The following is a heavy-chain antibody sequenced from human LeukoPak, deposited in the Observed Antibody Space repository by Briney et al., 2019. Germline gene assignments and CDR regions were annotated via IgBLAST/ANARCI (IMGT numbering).Heavy chain of an antibody. V-gene: IGHV3-66*01. CDR3: ARDLALPNDY. Sequence: GGSLRLSCAASGFTVSSNYMSWVRQAPGKGLEWVSVIYSGGSTYYADSVKGRFTISRDNSRNTLYLQMNSLRAEDTAVYYCARDLALPNDYWGQGTLVTVSS. CDR1: GFTVSSNY. CDR2: IYSGGST. J-gene: IGHJ4*02.